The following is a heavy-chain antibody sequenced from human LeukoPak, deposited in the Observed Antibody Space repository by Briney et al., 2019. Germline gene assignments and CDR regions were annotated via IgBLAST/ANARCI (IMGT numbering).Heavy chain of an antibody. CDR2: ISGSGGSK. Sequence: GGSLRLSCAASGFTFSSNAMSWVRQAPGKGLEWVSVISGSGGSKYYADSVKGRFTITRDNSKNKLYLQMNSLRAEDTAVYYCVKYPTYYYDRRGYYYFDYWGQGPLVTVSS. J-gene: IGHJ4*02. CDR1: GFTFSSNA. D-gene: IGHD3-22*01. CDR3: VKYPTYYYDRRGYYYFDY. V-gene: IGHV3-23*01.